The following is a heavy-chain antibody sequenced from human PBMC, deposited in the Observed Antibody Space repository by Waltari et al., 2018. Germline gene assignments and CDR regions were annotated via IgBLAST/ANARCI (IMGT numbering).Heavy chain of an antibody. CDR1: GGSISSHY. D-gene: IGHD2-15*01. Sequence: QVQLQESGPGLVKPSETLSLTCTVSGGSISSHYWSWIRQPPGKGLEWIWYIYYSGSTNYNPSLKSRVTISVDTSKNQFSLKLSSVTAADTAVYYCAREYCSGGSCPRGLGYWGQGTLVTVSS. J-gene: IGHJ4*02. V-gene: IGHV4-59*11. CDR3: AREYCSGGSCPRGLGY. CDR2: IYYSGST.